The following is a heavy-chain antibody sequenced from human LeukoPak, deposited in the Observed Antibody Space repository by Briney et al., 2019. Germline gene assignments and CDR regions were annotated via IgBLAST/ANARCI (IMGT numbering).Heavy chain of an antibody. D-gene: IGHD4-17*01. CDR1: GFTFSHYA. CDR3: AKDISSATVTHYYYYYGMDV. V-gene: IGHV3-21*04. Sequence: PGGSLRLSCAASGFTFSHYAMRWVRQAPGKGLEWVSSISSSSSYIYYADSVKGRFTISRDNAKNSLYLQMNSLRAEDTALYYCAKDISSATVTHYYYYYGMDVWGQGTTVTVSS. CDR2: ISSSSSYI. J-gene: IGHJ6*02.